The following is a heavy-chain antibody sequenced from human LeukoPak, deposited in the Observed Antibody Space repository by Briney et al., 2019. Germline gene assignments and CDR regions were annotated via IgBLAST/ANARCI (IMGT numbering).Heavy chain of an antibody. J-gene: IGHJ4*02. Sequence: ASVKVSCKASGYTFTSYYMHWVRQAPGRGLEWVGGFDPEDGETIYAQRFQGRVTTTEDTSTDTAYMELSSLRSEDTAMYYCATLAPTRYSSGWYLSRFDCWGQGTLVTVSS. CDR1: GYTFTSYY. D-gene: IGHD6-19*01. V-gene: IGHV1-24*01. CDR3: ATLAPTRYSSGWYLSRFDC. CDR2: FDPEDGET.